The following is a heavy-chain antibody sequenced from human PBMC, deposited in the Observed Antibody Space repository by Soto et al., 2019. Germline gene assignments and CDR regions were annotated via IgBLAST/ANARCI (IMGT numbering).Heavy chain of an antibody. CDR2: ISSGSKTI. CDR3: AREDILGARSFDY. D-gene: IGHD1-26*01. V-gene: IGHV3-48*02. CDR1: GFTFSGFS. J-gene: IGHJ4*02. Sequence: EVQLVESGGGLVQGGGSLRLSCAAPGFTFSGFSVNWVRQAPGKGLEGVSYISSGSKTIYYADSVKGRFTVSRDNAKNSQYLQMNSLRDEDTAIYYCAREDILGARSFDYWGQGTLVTVSS.